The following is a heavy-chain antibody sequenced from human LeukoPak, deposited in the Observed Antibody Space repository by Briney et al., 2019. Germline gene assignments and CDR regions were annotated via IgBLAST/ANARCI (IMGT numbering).Heavy chain of an antibody. CDR2: IYYSGTT. CDR1: GGSISSYW. Sequence: PSETLSLTCTVSGGSISSYWWSWIRQAPGKRLEWIGYIYYSGTTNYNPSLRSRVTMSVDTSKNQFSLQLSSVTAADTAVYYCTRLSCSGGSCYEGDYWGQGTLVTVSS. V-gene: IGHV4-59*08. J-gene: IGHJ4*02. CDR3: TRLSCSGGSCYEGDY. D-gene: IGHD2-15*01.